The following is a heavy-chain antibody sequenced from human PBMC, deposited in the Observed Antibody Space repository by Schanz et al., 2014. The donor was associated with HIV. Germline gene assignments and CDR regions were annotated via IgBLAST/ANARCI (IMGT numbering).Heavy chain of an antibody. CDR1: GGTFSNYA. D-gene: IGHD2-2*01. V-gene: IGHV1-69*01. CDR3: ARDLSLASSTPTLAFDI. Sequence: QVQLVQSGAEVKKPGSSVKVSCKASGGTFSNYAISWVRQATGQGLEWMGWMNPNSGNTGYAQKFQGRVTITADESTSTAYMELSSLRSEDTAVYYCARDLSLASSTPTLAFDIWGQGTMVTVSS. CDR2: MNPNSGNT. J-gene: IGHJ3*02.